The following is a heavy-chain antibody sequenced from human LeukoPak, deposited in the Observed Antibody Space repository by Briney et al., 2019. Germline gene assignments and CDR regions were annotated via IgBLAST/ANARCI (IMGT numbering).Heavy chain of an antibody. Sequence: GGSLRLSCAASGFIFSNYAMSWVRQAPGKGLEWVSAVTGNGGSTYYADSVKGRFTISRDTSKNTLFLQMNSLRAEDSAVYYCAKAVGPSGYYPASWGQGTLVTVSS. J-gene: IGHJ5*02. CDR3: AKAVGPSGYYPAS. CDR1: GFIFSNYA. D-gene: IGHD3-22*01. V-gene: IGHV3-23*01. CDR2: VTGNGGST.